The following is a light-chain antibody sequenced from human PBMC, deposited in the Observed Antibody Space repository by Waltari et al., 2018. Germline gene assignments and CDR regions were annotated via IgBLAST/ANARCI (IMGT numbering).Light chain of an antibody. CDR3: LHYDSAPYT. Sequence: DIQMTQSPSSLSASVGDRVTITCRASQGISKYLNWYQQKPGKTPTRLIYDASTLQSGVPSRFSGSGSGTVFTLTINSLQPEDVATYYCLHYDSAPYTFGQGTEVE. V-gene: IGKV1-17*01. J-gene: IGKJ2*01. CDR2: DAS. CDR1: QGISKY.